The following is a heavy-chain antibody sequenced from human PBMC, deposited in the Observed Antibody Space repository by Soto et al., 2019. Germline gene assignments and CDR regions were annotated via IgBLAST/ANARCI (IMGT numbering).Heavy chain of an antibody. D-gene: IGHD2-15*01. CDR3: ARHRLGYCIGGSREFDWFDP. V-gene: IGHV1-18*01. CDR1: GYTFTSYG. J-gene: IGHJ5*01. Sequence: QVQLVQSGAEVKKPGASVKVSCKASGYTFTSYGISWVRQAPGQGLEWMGWISAYNGNTNYAQKLQGRVTMTTDTCTSRGYQELRSLRSDDTAVYYCARHRLGYCIGGSREFDWFDPWGQGTPVTVSS. CDR2: ISAYNGNT.